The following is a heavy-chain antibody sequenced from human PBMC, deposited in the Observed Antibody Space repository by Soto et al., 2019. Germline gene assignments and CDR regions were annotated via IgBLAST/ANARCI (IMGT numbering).Heavy chain of an antibody. CDR1: GFSFSDYG. J-gene: IGHJ4*02. CDR2: IWYDGSHK. Sequence: QVQLMESGAGVVQPGRSLRLSCAASGFSFSDYGMHWVRQAPGKGLEWVAAIWYDGSHKYHADSVKDRFTISRDNSKNTLYLQMDSLRAEDTAVYYCARGATIERGERDFDYWGQGALVTVSS. D-gene: IGHD4-17*01. V-gene: IGHV3-33*01. CDR3: ARGATIERGERDFDY.